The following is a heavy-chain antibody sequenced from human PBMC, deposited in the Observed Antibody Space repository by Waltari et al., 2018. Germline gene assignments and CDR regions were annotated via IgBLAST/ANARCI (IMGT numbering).Heavy chain of an antibody. D-gene: IGHD3-10*01. V-gene: IGHV3-48*03. J-gene: IGHJ4*02. CDR3: AREQFYNAGIQGSAFDY. Sequence: EVQLVESGWGLIQPGGSLRLYCAASVFNLRSYEVTWVRQAPGKGLEWVSYIGRSGDIMFFADSVRGRFTISRDNAKNSLYLQMNSLRVEDTAVYYCAREQFYNAGIQGSAFDYWGQGTLVTVSS. CDR2: IGRSGDIM. CDR1: VFNLRSYE.